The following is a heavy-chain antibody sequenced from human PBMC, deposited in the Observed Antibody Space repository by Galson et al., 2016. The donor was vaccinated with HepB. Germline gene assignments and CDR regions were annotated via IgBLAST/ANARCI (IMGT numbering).Heavy chain of an antibody. V-gene: IGHV3-23*01. Sequence: SLRLSCAASGFPFSNYALSWVRQAPGKGLEWVSSISGSGGTTYYADSVKGRFTISRDNSKNTVYLEMNSLRAEDTAVYYCAKWTYCTSTSCYRTTPFDPWGQGTQVTVSS. CDR2: ISGSGGTT. D-gene: IGHD2-2*01. CDR3: AKWTYCTSTSCYRTTPFDP. CDR1: GFPFSNYA. J-gene: IGHJ5*02.